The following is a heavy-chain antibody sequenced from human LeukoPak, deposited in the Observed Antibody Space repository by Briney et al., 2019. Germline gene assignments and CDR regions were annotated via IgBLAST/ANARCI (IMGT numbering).Heavy chain of an antibody. D-gene: IGHD1-26*01. Sequence: SETLSLTCAVHGGSFSGYYWSWIRQPPGKGLEWIGEINHSGSTNYNPSLKSRVTISVDTSKNQSSLKLSSVTAADTAVYYCASTTYRRFDYWGQGTLVTVSS. CDR1: GGSFSGYY. J-gene: IGHJ4*02. CDR2: INHSGST. V-gene: IGHV4-34*01. CDR3: ASTTYRRFDY.